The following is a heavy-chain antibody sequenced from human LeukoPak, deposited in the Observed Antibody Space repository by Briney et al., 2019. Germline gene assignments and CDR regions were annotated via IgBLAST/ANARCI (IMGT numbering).Heavy chain of an antibody. D-gene: IGHD2-2*02. J-gene: IGHJ3*02. CDR1: GFTFSSYG. Sequence: GGSLRLSCAASGFTFSSYGMHWVRQAPGKGLEWVAFIRYDGSNKYYADSVKGRFTISRDNSKNTLYLQMNSLRAEDTAVYYCASIPGPIHLDAFDIWGQGTMVTVSS. CDR3: ASIPGPIHLDAFDI. V-gene: IGHV3-30*02. CDR2: IRYDGSNK.